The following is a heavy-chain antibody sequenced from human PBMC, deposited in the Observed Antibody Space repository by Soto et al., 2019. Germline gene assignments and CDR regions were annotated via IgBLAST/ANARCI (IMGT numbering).Heavy chain of an antibody. CDR3: ARGRNGMDV. V-gene: IGHV1-8*01. Sequence: QVQLVQSGAEVKKPGASVKVSCKASGDTFSRYDIKWVRQATGQGLEWMGWMNPNSGNTGYAQKFQGRVTMTRNTSISTTYMGLSSLRFEDTAVYYCARGRNGMDVWGQGTTVTVSS. CDR2: MNPNSGNT. CDR1: GDTFSRYD. J-gene: IGHJ6*02.